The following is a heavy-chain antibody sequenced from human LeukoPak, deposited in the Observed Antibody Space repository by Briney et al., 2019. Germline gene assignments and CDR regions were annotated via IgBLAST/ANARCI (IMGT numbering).Heavy chain of an antibody. Sequence: ASVKVSCKASGYTFTSYYMHWVRQAPGQGLEWMGIINPSGGSTSYAQKFQGRVTMTRDTSTSRVHMELSSLRSEDTAVYYCARAAAGYYFDYWGQGTLVTVSS. CDR2: INPSGGST. CDR3: ARAAAGYYFDY. J-gene: IGHJ4*02. D-gene: IGHD6-13*01. CDR1: GYTFTSYY. V-gene: IGHV1-46*01.